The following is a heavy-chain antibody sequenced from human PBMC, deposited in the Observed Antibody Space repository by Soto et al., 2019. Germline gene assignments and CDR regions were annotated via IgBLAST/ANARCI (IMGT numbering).Heavy chain of an antibody. D-gene: IGHD6-13*01. CDR2: ISYDGSNK. CDR3: AKEGKRFMAAAGLDY. Sequence: GSLRLSCAASGFTFSSYGMHWVRQAPGKGLEWVAVISYDGSNKYYADSVKGRFTISRDNSKNTLYLQMNSLRAEDTAVYYCAKEGKRFMAAAGLDYWGQGTLVTVSS. V-gene: IGHV3-30*18. CDR1: GFTFSSYG. J-gene: IGHJ4*02.